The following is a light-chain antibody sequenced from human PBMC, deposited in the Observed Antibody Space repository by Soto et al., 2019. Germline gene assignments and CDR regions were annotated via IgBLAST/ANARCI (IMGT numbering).Light chain of an antibody. CDR1: SSNIGSNT. CDR2: SNN. CDR3: AAWDDSLIYV. V-gene: IGLV1-44*01. J-gene: IGLJ1*01. Sequence: QSVLTQPPSASGTPGQRVTISCSGSSSNIGSNTVNWYQQLPGTAPKLLIYSNNQRPSGVPDRFSGSKSGTSASLVISGLQSEDEADYYCAAWDDSLIYVFGTGTKLTVL.